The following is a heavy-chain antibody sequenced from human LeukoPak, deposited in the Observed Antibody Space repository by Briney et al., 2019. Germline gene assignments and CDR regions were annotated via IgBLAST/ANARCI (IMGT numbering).Heavy chain of an antibody. Sequence: VASVKVSCKASGYTFTSYGISWVRQAPGQGLEWMGWISAYNGNTNYAQKLQGRVTMTTDTSTSTAYMELRSLRSDDTAVYYCAGEWGSPGSSLSYYFDYWGQGTLVTVSS. V-gene: IGHV1-18*01. CDR1: GYTFTSYG. CDR3: AGEWGSPGSSLSYYFDY. J-gene: IGHJ4*02. CDR2: ISAYNGNT. D-gene: IGHD3-16*01.